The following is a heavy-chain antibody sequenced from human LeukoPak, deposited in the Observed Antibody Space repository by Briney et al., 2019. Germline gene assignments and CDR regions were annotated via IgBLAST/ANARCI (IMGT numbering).Heavy chain of an antibody. CDR1: GYTFTSYD. D-gene: IGHD2-2*01. Sequence: ASVKVSXKASGYTFTSYDINWVRQAPGQGLEWMGWMNPNSGNTLYAQKLQGRVTITRNTSISTAHMELSSLRSQDTAVYYCVRGLAMKADYWGQGTLVTVSS. CDR2: MNPNSGNT. CDR3: VRGLAMKADY. V-gene: IGHV1-8*03. J-gene: IGHJ4*02.